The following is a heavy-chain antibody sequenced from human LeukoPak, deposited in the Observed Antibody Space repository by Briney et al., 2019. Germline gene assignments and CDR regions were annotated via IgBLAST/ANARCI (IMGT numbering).Heavy chain of an antibody. D-gene: IGHD6-13*01. CDR3: ARDPLLYSSTQWYFDY. CDR2: INWNGGST. J-gene: IGHJ4*02. CDR1: GFTFDDYG. V-gene: IGHV3-20*04. Sequence: GGSLRLSCAASGFTFDDYGMSWVRQAPGKGLEWVSGINWNGGSTGYADSVKGRFTTSRDNAKNSLYLQMNSLRAEDTALYYCARDPLLYSSTQWYFDYWGQGTLVTVSS.